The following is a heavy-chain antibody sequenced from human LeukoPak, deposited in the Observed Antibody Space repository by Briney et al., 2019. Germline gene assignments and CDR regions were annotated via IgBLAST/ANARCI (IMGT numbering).Heavy chain of an antibody. CDR2: INHSGST. Sequence: SETLSLTCAVYGGSFSGYYWSWIRQPPGKGLEWIGEINHSGSTNYNPSLKSRVTISVDTSKNQFSLKLSSVTAADTAVYYCARESRSGSWINWFDPWXXXTLVTVS. CDR3: ARESRSGSWINWFDP. CDR1: GGSFSGYY. D-gene: IGHD3-10*01. V-gene: IGHV4-34*01. J-gene: IGHJ5*02.